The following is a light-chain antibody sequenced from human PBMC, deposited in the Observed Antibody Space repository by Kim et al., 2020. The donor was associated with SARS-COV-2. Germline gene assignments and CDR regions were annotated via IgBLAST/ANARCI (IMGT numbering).Light chain of an antibody. V-gene: IGKV1-12*01. Sequence: ASVGDRITITCRASQGISRSLAWYQQKPGKAPKLLIYVASSLQSGVPSRFSGSGSGTDFTLTISSLQPEDSATYYCQQANSFPITFGQGTRLEIK. CDR2: VAS. CDR3: QQANSFPIT. J-gene: IGKJ5*01. CDR1: QGISRS.